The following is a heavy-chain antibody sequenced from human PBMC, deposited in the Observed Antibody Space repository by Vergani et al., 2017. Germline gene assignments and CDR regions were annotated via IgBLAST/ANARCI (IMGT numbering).Heavy chain of an antibody. V-gene: IGHV1-69*04. CDR3: ARDGVDTASHRFFLRFCFDY. J-gene: IGHJ4*02. CDR2: IIPILGRA. Sequence: QVQLVQSGAEVKKPGSSVKVSCKASGGTFSSYAISWVRQAPGQGLEWMGRIIPILGRANYARKFQGRVTLTADKSTSTAYMELSSLISEATAVYYCARDGVDTASHRFFLRFCFDYWGQGTLVTVSS. CDR1: GGTFSSYA. D-gene: IGHD5-18*01.